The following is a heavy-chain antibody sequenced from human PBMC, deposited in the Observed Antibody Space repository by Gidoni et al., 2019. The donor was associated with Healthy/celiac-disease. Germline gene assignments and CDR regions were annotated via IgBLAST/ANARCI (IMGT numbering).Heavy chain of an antibody. J-gene: IGHJ4*02. D-gene: IGHD6-13*01. V-gene: IGHV1-3*01. CDR1: GYNFTSYA. CDR3: ARDREGSGWLGYYFDY. CDR2: IHAGTGNT. Sequence: QVQLVQSGDEVKKPGASVKVSCKASGYNFTSYAMHWVRQAPGQRLEWMGWIHAGTGNTKYSQKFQGRVTITRDTSASTAYMELSSLRSEDTAVYYCARDREGSGWLGYYFDYWGQGTLVTVSS.